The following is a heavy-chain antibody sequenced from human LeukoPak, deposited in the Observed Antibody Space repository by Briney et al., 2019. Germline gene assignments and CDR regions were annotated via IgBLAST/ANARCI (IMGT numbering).Heavy chain of an antibody. J-gene: IGHJ5*02. D-gene: IGHD3-10*01. Sequence: ASVKVSCKASGYTFTNNDINWVRQAAGQGLEWMGWMSPNSGNTGYAQKFQARLTMTRNTSISTAYMELSSLRSEDTAVYHCARGYHRYYSGSGRWYNWFDPWGQGTLVTVSS. CDR2: MSPNSGNT. V-gene: IGHV1-8*01. CDR3: ARGYHRYYSGSGRWYNWFDP. CDR1: GYTFTNND.